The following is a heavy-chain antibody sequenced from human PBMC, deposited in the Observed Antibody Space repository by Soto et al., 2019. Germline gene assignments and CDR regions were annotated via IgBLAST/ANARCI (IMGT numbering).Heavy chain of an antibody. J-gene: IGHJ3*02. CDR2: INHSGST. D-gene: IGHD5-12*01. CDR3: ARVKRGYSGYDLEPPDAFDI. V-gene: IGHV4-34*01. Sequence: PSETLSLTCAVYGGSFSGYYWSWIRQPPGKGLEWIGEINHSGSTNYNPSLKSRVTISVDTSKNQFSLKLTSVTAADTAVYYCARVKRGYSGYDLEPPDAFDIWGRGTMVTVSS. CDR1: GGSFSGYY.